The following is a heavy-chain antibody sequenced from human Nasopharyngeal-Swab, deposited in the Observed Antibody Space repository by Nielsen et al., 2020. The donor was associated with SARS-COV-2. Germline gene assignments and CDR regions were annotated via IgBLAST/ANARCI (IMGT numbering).Heavy chain of an antibody. CDR2: IYYSGST. J-gene: IGHJ6*03. V-gene: IGHV4-31*02. CDR3: ARDRVKTIFGVVLTSHMDV. D-gene: IGHD3-3*01. Sequence: WIRQPPGKGLEWIGYIYYSGSTYYNPSLKSRVTISVDTSKNQFSLKLSSVTAADTAVYYCARDRVKTIFGVVLTSHMDVWGKGTTVTSP.